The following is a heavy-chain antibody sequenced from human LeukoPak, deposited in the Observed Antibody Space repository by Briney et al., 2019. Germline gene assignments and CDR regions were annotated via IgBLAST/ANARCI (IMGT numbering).Heavy chain of an antibody. CDR3: ARGQDAFKTGY. CDR1: GGPLTIGYYY. J-gene: IGHJ4*02. V-gene: IGHV4-31*03. Sequence: SQTLYLTCTVSGGPLTIGYYYWTWIRQHPGKGLEWIGYIHPSGITDYNPSLQSRVTMSLDTSQNQFSLRLTSLTAADTAIYYCARGQDAFKTGYWGQGTLVTVSS. D-gene: IGHD5-24*01. CDR2: IHPSGIT.